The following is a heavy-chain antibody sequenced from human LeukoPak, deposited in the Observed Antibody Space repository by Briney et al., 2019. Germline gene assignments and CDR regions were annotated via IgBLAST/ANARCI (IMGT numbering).Heavy chain of an antibody. Sequence: GASVKVSCKASGYTFTGYYMHWVRQAPGQGLEWMGWINLKSGGTNSAEKFQVRVTMTRDTTTSTVYMELRSLRSDDTAVYFCARDRQEIDSSGGDFDYWGQGTLVTVSS. J-gene: IGHJ4*02. CDR2: INLKSGGT. CDR1: GYTFTGYY. D-gene: IGHD3-22*01. V-gene: IGHV1-2*02. CDR3: ARDRQEIDSSGGDFDY.